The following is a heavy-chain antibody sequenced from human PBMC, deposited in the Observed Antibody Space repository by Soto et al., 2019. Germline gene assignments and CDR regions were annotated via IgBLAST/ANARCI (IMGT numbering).Heavy chain of an antibody. V-gene: IGHV4-61*01. Sequence: QVQLQESGPGLVKPSETLSLTCSVSGGSVSSGSFYWGWVRQPPGKGLEWIGYSYYIGRTNYNPSLATRVTISVDPSKNQFSLRLSSMSAADTAVYYCANLMGAGGWFDPWGQGTLVIVSS. J-gene: IGHJ5*02. CDR1: GGSVSSGSFY. D-gene: IGHD3-16*01. CDR3: ANLMGAGGWFDP. CDR2: SYYIGRT.